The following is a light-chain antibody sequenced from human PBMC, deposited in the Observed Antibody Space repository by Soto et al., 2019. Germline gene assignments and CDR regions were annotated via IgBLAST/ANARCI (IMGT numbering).Light chain of an antibody. CDR3: NSYRTVSTYV. J-gene: IGLJ1*01. Sequence: QSALTQPASVSGSPGQSITISCTGTSSDIGGYNFVSWYQHHPGKAPKLLIHDVSNRPSEVSSRFSGSKSGNTASLTISGLQAEDEADYYCNSYRTVSTYVFGTGTKLTVL. CDR2: DVS. V-gene: IGLV2-14*03. CDR1: SSDIGGYNF.